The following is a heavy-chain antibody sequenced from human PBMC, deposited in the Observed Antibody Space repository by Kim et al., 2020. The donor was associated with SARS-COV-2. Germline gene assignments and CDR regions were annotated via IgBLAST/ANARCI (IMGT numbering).Heavy chain of an antibody. Sequence: SETLSLTCTVSGGSISTSSYYWGWIRQPPGKGLEWIGNIYYSGNTYYNSSFKSRVTIFLDTSKNQFTLKLSSVTAADTAVYYCARALDYYDRSAYYDWGQGTLVTVSS. CDR3: ARALDYYDRSAYYD. CDR2: IYYSGNT. D-gene: IGHD3-22*01. J-gene: IGHJ4*02. V-gene: IGHV4-39*01. CDR1: GGSISTSSYY.